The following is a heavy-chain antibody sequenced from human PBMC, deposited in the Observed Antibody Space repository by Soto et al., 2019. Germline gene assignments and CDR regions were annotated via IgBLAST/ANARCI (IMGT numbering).Heavy chain of an antibody. J-gene: IGHJ4*02. D-gene: IGHD5-18*01. V-gene: IGHV4-30-4*01. CDR1: GGSVSSDDDY. Sequence: SETLSLTWTVSGGSVSSDDDYWSWIRQSPGKGLEWIGYISNSGSTGYNPSLKNRLTMSVDRSKNQFTLRLTSVTAADTAVYFCATESGSTYGYFDYWGQGTQVTVSS. CDR2: ISNSGST. CDR3: ATESGSTYGYFDY.